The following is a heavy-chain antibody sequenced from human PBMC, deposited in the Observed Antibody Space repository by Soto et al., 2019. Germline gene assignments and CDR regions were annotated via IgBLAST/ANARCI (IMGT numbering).Heavy chain of an antibody. CDR3: AAGGGLPRYY. CDR1: GGSISSGGYS. V-gene: IGHV4-30-2*01. D-gene: IGHD5-12*01. CDR2: IYHSGST. J-gene: IGHJ4*02. Sequence: QLQLQESGSGLVKPSQTLSLTCAVSGGSISSGGYSWSWIRQPPGKGLEWIGYIYHSGSTYYNPSLKSRVTISGDRSKNQSSLQVSCVTAADTAVYYCAAGGGLPRYYWGQGTLVTVSS.